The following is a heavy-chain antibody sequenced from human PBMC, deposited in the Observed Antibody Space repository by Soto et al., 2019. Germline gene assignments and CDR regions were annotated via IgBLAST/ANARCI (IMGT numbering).Heavy chain of an antibody. CDR3: ALGGRSNYLAYFDP. Sequence: ASVKVSCKASGYLFTTYAIHWVRQAPGQKLEWMGWINAGNGNTKFTKKFYRRVTITTDRSASTAYMELASLSFEDTAVYYFALGGRSNYLAYFDPWGRRTLVAVSS. V-gene: IGHV1-3*01. CDR2: INAGNGNT. J-gene: IGHJ5*02. CDR1: GYLFTTYA. D-gene: IGHD1-26*01.